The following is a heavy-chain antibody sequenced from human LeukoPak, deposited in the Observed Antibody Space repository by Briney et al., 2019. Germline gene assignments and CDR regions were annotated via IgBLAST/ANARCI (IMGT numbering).Heavy chain of an antibody. CDR1: GYRFRSYW. CDR2: IYPGDSDT. V-gene: IGHV5-51*01. CDR3: ARTVRGVIITAFDAFDI. D-gene: IGHD3-10*01. J-gene: IGHJ3*02. Sequence: GESLKISCKGSGYRFRSYWIGWVRQMPGKGLEWMGIIYPGDSDTRYSPSFQGQVTISADKSISTAYLQRSSLKASDTAMYYCARTVRGVIITAFDAFDIWGQGTMVTVSS.